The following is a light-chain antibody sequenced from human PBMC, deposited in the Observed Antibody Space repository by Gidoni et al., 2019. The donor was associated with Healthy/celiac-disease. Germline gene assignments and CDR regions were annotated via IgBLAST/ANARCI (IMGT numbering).Light chain of an antibody. Sequence: EIVLTQSPATLSLSPGERATLSCRASQSVSSYLAWYQQKPGQAPRLLIYDASNRATGIPARFSGSGSGTDFPLTISSLEPEDFAVYYWQQRSNWSLFGGGTKVEIK. J-gene: IGKJ4*01. CDR2: DAS. V-gene: IGKV3-11*01. CDR3: QQRSNWSL. CDR1: QSVSSY.